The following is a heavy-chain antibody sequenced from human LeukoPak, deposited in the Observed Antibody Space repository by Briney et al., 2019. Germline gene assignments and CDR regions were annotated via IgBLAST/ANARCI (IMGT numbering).Heavy chain of an antibody. CDR3: ARDGRRTALDY. Sequence: PGGSLRLSCTASGFTFSSYLMHWVRQAPGKGLVWVSRINTDGSSASYADSVKGRFTISRDNAKNTLYLQMNSLRAEDTAVYYCARDGRRTALDYWGQGTLVTVSS. CDR1: GFTFSSYL. CDR2: INTDGSSA. D-gene: IGHD2-21*02. J-gene: IGHJ4*02. V-gene: IGHV3-74*01.